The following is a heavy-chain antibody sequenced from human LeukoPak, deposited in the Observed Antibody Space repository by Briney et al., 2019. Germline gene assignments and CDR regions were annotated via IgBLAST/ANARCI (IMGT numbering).Heavy chain of an antibody. CDR2: IWYDGSNK. CDR1: GFTFSSYG. J-gene: IGHJ4*02. V-gene: IGHV3-33*01. Sequence: GVSLRLSCAASGFTFSSYGMHWVRQAPGKGLEWVAVIWYDGSNKYYADSVKGRFTISRDNSKNTLYLQMNSLRAEDTAVYYCARGVSYYDFWSGYVDYWGQGTLVTVSS. CDR3: ARGVSYYDFWSGYVDY. D-gene: IGHD3-3*01.